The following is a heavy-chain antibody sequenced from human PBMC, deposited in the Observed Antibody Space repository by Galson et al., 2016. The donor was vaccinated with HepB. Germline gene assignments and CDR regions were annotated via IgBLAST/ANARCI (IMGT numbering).Heavy chain of an antibody. V-gene: IGHV4-31*03. CDR3: ASGRGVRGSVIAIYYFYGLDV. J-gene: IGHJ6*02. D-gene: IGHD3-10*01. Sequence: TLSLTCTVSGGSIISGAYFWSWIRQHPGKGLEWLGYIYYSGSTNYNPSLQSRVTISVDTSKNQFSLKLSSVTAADTAVYYCASGRGVRGSVIAIYYFYGLDVWGQGTTVTVSS. CDR1: GGSIISGAYF. CDR2: IYYSGST.